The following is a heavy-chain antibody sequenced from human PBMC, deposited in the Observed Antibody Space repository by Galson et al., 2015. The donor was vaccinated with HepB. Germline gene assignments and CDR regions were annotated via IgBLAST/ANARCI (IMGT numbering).Heavy chain of an antibody. CDR2: IWSDGRNE. D-gene: IGHD5-24*01. Sequence: SLRLSCAASGFTFSYHGMHWVRQAPGKGLEWVAVIWSDGRNEHYADSVEGRFTISRDNSKNTLYLQMNSPRDDDTAVYYCARDLGGVDGDGLDVWGQGSAVTVSS. CDR3: ARDLGGVDGDGLDV. V-gene: IGHV3-33*01. J-gene: IGHJ6*02. CDR1: GFTFSYHG.